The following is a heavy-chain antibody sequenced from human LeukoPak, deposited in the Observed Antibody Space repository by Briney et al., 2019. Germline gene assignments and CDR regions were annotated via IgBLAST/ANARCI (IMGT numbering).Heavy chain of an antibody. CDR1: GYIFSSYD. J-gene: IGHJ5*02. D-gene: IGHD3-10*01. CDR2: VNPNSGNT. CDR3: ARRITMVRGGSWFDP. Sequence: ASVKVSCKASGYIFSSYDIKWVRQATGQGLEWMGWVNPNSGNTGYAQKFQGRVTMTRNTSISTAYMELSSLRSEDTAVYYCARRITMVRGGSWFDPWGQGTLVTVSS. V-gene: IGHV1-8*02.